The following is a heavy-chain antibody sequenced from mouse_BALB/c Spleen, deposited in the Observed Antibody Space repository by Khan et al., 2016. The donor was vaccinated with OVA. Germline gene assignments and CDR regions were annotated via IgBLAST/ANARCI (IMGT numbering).Heavy chain of an antibody. CDR3: ARENDYGRSCYAMDY. CDR1: GYTFTSYW. D-gene: IGHD1-1*01. CDR2: IGPGSSNA. Sequence: DLVKPGASVKLSCKASGYTFTSYWINWIKQRPGQGLEWIGRIGPGSSNAYYNDMFKGKATLTVDTSSNTVHIQLSSLSSEDSAVYFCARENDYGRSCYAMDYWGQGTSVTVSA. J-gene: IGHJ4*01. V-gene: IGHV1S41*01.